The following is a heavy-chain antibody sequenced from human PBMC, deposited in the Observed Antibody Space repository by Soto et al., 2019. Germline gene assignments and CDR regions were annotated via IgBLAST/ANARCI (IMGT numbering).Heavy chain of an antibody. V-gene: IGHV4-61*01. D-gene: IGHD6-19*01. CDR3: ARDVLAVAGTGLYYYYGMDV. CDR2: IYYSGNT. CDR1: GGSVSSGSYY. Sequence: QVQLQESGPGLVKPSETLSLTCTVSGGSVSSGSYYWSWIRQPPGKGLEWIGYIYYSGNTNYNPSLRSRVTISVDTSKNLFSLKLSPVTAADTAVYYCARDVLAVAGTGLYYYYGMDVWGQGTTVTVSS. J-gene: IGHJ6*02.